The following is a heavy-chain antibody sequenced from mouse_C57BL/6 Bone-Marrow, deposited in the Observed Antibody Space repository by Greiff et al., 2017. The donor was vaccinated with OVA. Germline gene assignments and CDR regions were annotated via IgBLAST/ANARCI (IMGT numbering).Heavy chain of an antibody. CDR1: GFTFSSYA. Sequence: EVKVVESGGGLVKPGGSLKLSCAASGFTFSSYAMSWVRQTPEKSLEWVATISDGGSYTYYPDNVKGRFTISRDNAKNNLYLQMSHLKSEDTAMYYCARERRAYWGQGTLVTVSA. CDR3: ARERRAY. J-gene: IGHJ3*01. CDR2: ISDGGSYT. V-gene: IGHV5-4*01.